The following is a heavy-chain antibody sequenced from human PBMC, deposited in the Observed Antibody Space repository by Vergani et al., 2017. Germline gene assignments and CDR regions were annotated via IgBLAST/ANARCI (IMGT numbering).Heavy chain of an antibody. J-gene: IGHJ6*02. CDR3: ARDPLYSTTWPFPLLDMDV. V-gene: IGHV4-61*02. CDR2: FYTGGGT. CDR1: GGSISSGSYY. Sequence: QVQLQESGPGLVRPSQTLSLTCTVSGGSISSGSYYWSWFRQPAGKGLEWIGRFYTGGGTSYNPSLQSRVTISVDTSKNQFSLQLSSVTAADTAVYYCARDPLYSTTWPFPLLDMDVWGQGTTVTVSS. D-gene: IGHD6-13*01.